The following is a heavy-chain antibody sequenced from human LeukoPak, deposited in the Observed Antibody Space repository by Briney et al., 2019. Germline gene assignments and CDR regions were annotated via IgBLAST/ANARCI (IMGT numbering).Heavy chain of an antibody. J-gene: IGHJ3*02. D-gene: IGHD3-22*01. CDR2: IIPIFGTA. CDR3: ATVYYYDSSGSRLPHAGGAFDI. CDR1: GGTFSSYA. Sequence: SVKVSCKASGGTFSSYAISWVRQAPGQGLESMGGIIPIFGTANYAQKFQGRVTITADESTSTAYLELSSLRSEDTGVYYCATVYYYDSSGSRLPHAGGAFDIWGQGTMVTVSS. V-gene: IGHV1-69*13.